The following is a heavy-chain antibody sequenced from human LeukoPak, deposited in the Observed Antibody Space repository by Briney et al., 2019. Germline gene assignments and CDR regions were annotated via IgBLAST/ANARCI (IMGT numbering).Heavy chain of an antibody. D-gene: IGHD6-19*01. CDR2: IYYSGST. J-gene: IGHJ5*02. Sequence: PSETLSLTCTVSGGSISSYYWSWIRQPPGKGLEWIGYIYYSGSTNYNPSLRSRVTISVDTSKNQFSLKLSSVTAADTAVYFCARGYSSGWQRYSRFDPWGQGTLVTVSS. CDR3: ARGYSSGWQRYSRFDP. V-gene: IGHV4-59*01. CDR1: GGSISSYY.